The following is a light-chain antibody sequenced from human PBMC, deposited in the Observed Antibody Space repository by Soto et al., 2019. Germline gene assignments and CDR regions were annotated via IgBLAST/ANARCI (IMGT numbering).Light chain of an antibody. CDR1: SSDVGGYNY. J-gene: IGLJ2*01. V-gene: IGLV2-14*01. CDR2: EVS. CDR3: SSYTSSSNVV. Sequence: QSALTQPASVSGSPGQSITISCTGSSSDVGGYNYVSWYQQHPGKAPKLMIYEVSNRPSGVSNRFSDSKSGNTASLTISGLQAEDEADYYCSSYTSSSNVVFGGGTKVTVL.